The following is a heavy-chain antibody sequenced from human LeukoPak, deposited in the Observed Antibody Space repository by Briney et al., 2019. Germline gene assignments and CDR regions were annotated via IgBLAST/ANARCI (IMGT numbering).Heavy chain of an antibody. CDR3: ARGVLLWFGESEFDY. V-gene: IGHV1-8*01. J-gene: IGHJ4*02. CDR1: GYTFTSSD. CDR2: MNPNSGNT. Sequence: ASVKVSCKASGYTFTSSDIIWVRQATGQGLEWMGWMNPNSGNTGYAQKFQGRVTMTRNTSISTAYMELSSLRSEDTAVYYCARGVLLWFGESEFDYWGQGTLVTVSS. D-gene: IGHD3-10*01.